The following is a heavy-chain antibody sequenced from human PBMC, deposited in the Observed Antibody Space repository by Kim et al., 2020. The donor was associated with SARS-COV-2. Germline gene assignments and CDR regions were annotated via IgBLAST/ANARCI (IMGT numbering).Heavy chain of an antibody. Sequence: GGSLRLSCAASGFKFSTFTMNWIRQTPGKGLEWVSSISDSSDYIYYAESVKGRFIISRDNAKNSLHLQMSSLRAEDTGIYYCARRAAMGMDPMGGQGTL. CDR1: GFKFSTFT. CDR3: ARRAAMGMDPM. V-gene: IGHV3-21*01. CDR2: ISDSSDYI. D-gene: IGHD5-18*01. J-gene: IGHJ4*02.